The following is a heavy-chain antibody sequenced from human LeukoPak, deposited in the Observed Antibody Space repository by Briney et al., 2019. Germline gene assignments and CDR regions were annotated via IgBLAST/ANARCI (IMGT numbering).Heavy chain of an antibody. CDR3: ARGDLGYCGSTSCYSLDY. CDR2: MNPNSGNT. D-gene: IGHD2-2*02. Sequence: ASVKVSCKASGYTFTSYDINWVRQATGQGLEWMGWMNPNSGNTGYAQKFQGRVTITRSTSISTAYMELSSLKSEDTAVYYCARGDLGYCGSTSCYSLDYWGQGTLVTVSS. CDR1: GYTFTSYD. V-gene: IGHV1-8*03. J-gene: IGHJ4*02.